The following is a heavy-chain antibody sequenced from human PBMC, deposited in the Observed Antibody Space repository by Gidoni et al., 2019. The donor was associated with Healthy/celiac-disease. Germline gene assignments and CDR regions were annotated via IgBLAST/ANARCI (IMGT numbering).Heavy chain of an antibody. CDR3: ARDQQWLVPFDY. D-gene: IGHD6-19*01. Sequence: EVQLVESGGGLVQPGGSLRLSCSASGFPFSNYWMSWVRQAPGKGLEWVANIKQDGSEKNYVDSVKGRFTISRDNAKNSLYLQMNSLRAEDTAVYYCARDQQWLVPFDYWGQGTLVTVSS. CDR2: IKQDGSEK. CDR1: GFPFSNYW. J-gene: IGHJ4*02. V-gene: IGHV3-7*03.